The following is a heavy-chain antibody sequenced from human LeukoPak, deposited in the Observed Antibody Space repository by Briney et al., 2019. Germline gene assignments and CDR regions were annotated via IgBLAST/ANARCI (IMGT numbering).Heavy chain of an antibody. CDR1: GFTFSSYE. CDR3: AREESRYSSGWYLDAFDI. J-gene: IGHJ3*02. D-gene: IGHD6-19*01. Sequence: GGSLRLSCAASGFTFSSYEVNWVRQAPGKGLEWVSYISSSGSTIYYADSVKGRFTISRDNAKNSLYLQMNSLRAEDTAVYYCAREESRYSSGWYLDAFDIWGQGTMVTVSS. CDR2: ISSSGSTI. V-gene: IGHV3-48*03.